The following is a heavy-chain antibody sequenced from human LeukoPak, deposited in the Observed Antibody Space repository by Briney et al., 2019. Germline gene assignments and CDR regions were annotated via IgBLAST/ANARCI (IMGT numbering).Heavy chain of an antibody. CDR1: GYSITSGFS. CDR2: ISYSGST. Sequence: SETLSLTCAVSGYSITSGFSWGSIRPPPGKGLEWIAAISYSGSTNYQSIVQRRLPISRDTSNNEYSLRLTSVTAADTAVYYCVREGAGPGIDHWGQGTLVTVSS. J-gene: IGHJ5*02. V-gene: IGHV4-38-2*02. CDR3: VREGAGPGIDH. D-gene: IGHD3-16*01.